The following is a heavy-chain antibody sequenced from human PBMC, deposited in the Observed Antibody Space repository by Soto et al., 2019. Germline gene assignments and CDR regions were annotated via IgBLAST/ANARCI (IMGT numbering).Heavy chain of an antibody. Sequence: VQLQESGPRLVKPSETLSLTCTVSNGSIIHYYWSWIRQPPGKGPEWIGYIYYSGATNYNPSLKRRGSMSLDMARNQLSLKLNSITAADTAVYYCASRLPPATTTGDGFDIWGRGTLVTVSS. CDR3: ASRLPPATTTGDGFDI. D-gene: IGHD4-17*01. V-gene: IGHV4-59*01. CDR2: IYYSGAT. CDR1: NGSIIHYY. J-gene: IGHJ3*02.